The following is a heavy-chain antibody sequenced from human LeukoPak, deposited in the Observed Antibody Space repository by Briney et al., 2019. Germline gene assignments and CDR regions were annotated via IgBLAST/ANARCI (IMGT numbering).Heavy chain of an antibody. CDR1: GGSFSGYY. D-gene: IGHD3-22*01. CDR3: ARGRQDVTMIVVVMTAVSYYLDV. Sequence: SETLSLTCGVYGGSFSGYYWTWIRQTPAKGLEGSGEMNPSGSTSYNPSLKSRVTISVDTSKNQFSLKFSSVTAAATAVYYCARGRQDVTMIVVVMTAVSYYLDVWAKGTTVTVS. J-gene: IGHJ6*03. V-gene: IGHV4-34*01. CDR2: MNPSGST.